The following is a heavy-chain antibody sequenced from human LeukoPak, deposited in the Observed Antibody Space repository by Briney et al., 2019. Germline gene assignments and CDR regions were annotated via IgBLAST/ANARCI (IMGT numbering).Heavy chain of an antibody. CDR1: GYTFTSYY. V-gene: IGHV1-2*06. J-gene: IGHJ4*02. D-gene: IGHD3-10*01. Sequence: GASVKVSCKASGYTFTSYYMHWVRQAPGQGLEWMGRINPNSGGTNYAQKFQGRVTMTRDTSISTAYMELSRLRSDDTAVYYCARGSWFGEKDFDYWGQGTLVTVSS. CDR3: ARGSWFGEKDFDY. CDR2: INPNSGGT.